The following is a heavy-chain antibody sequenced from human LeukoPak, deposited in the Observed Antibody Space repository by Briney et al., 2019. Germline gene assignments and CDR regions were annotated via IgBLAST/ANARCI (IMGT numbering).Heavy chain of an antibody. D-gene: IGHD6-13*01. Sequence: PSETLSLTCTVSHISISDQYWGWLRQPAGKGLEWIGRIYTSGSATYNPSLRSRVSMTIDTAKNQFSLKLSSVTAADTAVYFCARGGRYMSASWYRSVYYYMDVWGKGTTVTVSS. CDR3: ARGGRYMSASWYRSVYYYMDV. CDR2: IYTSGSA. CDR1: HISISDQY. V-gene: IGHV4-4*07. J-gene: IGHJ6*03.